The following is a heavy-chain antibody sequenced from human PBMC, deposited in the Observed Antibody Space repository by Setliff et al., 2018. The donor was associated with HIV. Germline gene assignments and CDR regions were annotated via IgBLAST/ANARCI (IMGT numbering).Heavy chain of an antibody. V-gene: IGHV3-23*01. CDR1: GFSFSNYA. CDR2: IANGSNT. Sequence: GRSLRLSCAASGFSFSNYAMTWVRQAPGKGLEWVSTIANGSNTYYADSVRGRFTISRDNSKNTLYLQMNSLRVEDTAVYFCARWGSGSYERVFDYWGQGRLVTVSS. J-gene: IGHJ4*02. D-gene: IGHD1-26*01. CDR3: ARWGSGSYERVFDY.